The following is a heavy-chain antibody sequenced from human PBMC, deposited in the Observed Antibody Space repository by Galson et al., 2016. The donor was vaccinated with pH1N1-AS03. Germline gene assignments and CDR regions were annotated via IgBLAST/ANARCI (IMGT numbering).Heavy chain of an antibody. J-gene: IGHJ4*02. CDR3: ASSGF. D-gene: IGHD3-10*01. CDR1: GFIFSDYG. V-gene: IGHV3-7*03. CDR2: IKKDGGEK. Sequence: SLRLSCAASGFIFSDYGMSWVRQAPGKGLEWVANIKKDGGEKYYVDSVRGRFTIARDSAKKSLYLQRGSLRVEDTAVYYCASSGFWGRGTLVAVSS.